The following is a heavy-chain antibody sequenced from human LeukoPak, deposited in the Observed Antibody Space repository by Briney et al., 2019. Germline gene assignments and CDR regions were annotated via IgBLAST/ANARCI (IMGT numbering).Heavy chain of an antibody. CDR1: GGTFSSYA. CDR2: IIPIFGTA. CDR3: ARSAFHCGGDCYSFDY. Sequence: SVKVSCKASGGTFSSYATSWVRQAPGQGLEWMGGIIPIFGTANYAQKFQGRVTITADESTSTAYMELSSLRSEDTAVYYCARSAFHCGGDCYSFDYWGQGTLVTVSS. V-gene: IGHV1-69*13. J-gene: IGHJ4*02. D-gene: IGHD2-21*02.